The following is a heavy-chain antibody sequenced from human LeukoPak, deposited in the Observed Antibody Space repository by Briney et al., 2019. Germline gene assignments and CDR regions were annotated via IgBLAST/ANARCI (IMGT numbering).Heavy chain of an antibody. CDR2: IYMSGST. Sequence: SETLSLTCSVSGGSIRSSTDYWSWVRQPAGKGLEWIGRIYMSGSTDYNPSFKSRVTMSVDTSKNQLSLKLRSVTAADTAVYYCARVVWGGDYHYSMDVWGKGTTVIVSS. CDR1: GGSIRSSTDY. J-gene: IGHJ6*03. CDR3: ARVVWGGDYHYSMDV. D-gene: IGHD7-27*01. V-gene: IGHV4-61*02.